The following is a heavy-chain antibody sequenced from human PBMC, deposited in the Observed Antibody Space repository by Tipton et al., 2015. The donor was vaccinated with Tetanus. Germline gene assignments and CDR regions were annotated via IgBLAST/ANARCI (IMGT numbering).Heavy chain of an antibody. D-gene: IGHD6-13*01. V-gene: IGHV4-4*02. CDR1: GGSISSNYW. CDR3: AREPAATGTSLFDY. J-gene: IGHJ4*02. CDR2: ISHNGST. Sequence: SLRLSCAVSGGSISSNYWWSWIRQSPGTGLEWIGEISHNGSTNYNPSLKSRVTISVDKSKNHFSLRLGSVTAADTAMYYCAREPAATGTSLFDYWGQGALVTVSS.